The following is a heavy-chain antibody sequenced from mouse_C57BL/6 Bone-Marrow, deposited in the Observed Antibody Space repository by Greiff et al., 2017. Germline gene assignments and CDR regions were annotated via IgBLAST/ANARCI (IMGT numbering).Heavy chain of an antibody. CDR1: GYSFTDYN. J-gene: IGHJ3*01. CDR3: ASGIYYDYDDWFAY. Sequence: EVQLQQSGPELVKPGASVKISCKASGYSFTDYNMNWVKQSNGKSLEWIGVINPNYGTTSYNQKFKGKATLTVDQSSSTAYMQLNSLTSEDSAVYYCASGIYYDYDDWFAYWGQGTLVTVSA. CDR2: INPNYGTT. V-gene: IGHV1-39*01. D-gene: IGHD2-4*01.